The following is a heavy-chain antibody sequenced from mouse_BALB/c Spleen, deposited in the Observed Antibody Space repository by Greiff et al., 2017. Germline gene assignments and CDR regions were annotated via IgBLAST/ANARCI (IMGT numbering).Heavy chain of an antibody. CDR3: ARSFHYYGSSFLDY. V-gene: IGHV1-9*01. J-gene: IGHJ2*01. CDR1: GYTFSSYW. Sequence: QVQLQQSGAELMKPGASVKISCKATGYTFSSYWIEWVKQRPGHGLEWIGEILPGSGSTNYNEKFKGKATFTADTSSNTAYMQLSSLTSEDSAVYYCARSFHYYGSSFLDYWGQGTTLTVSS. CDR2: ILPGSGST. D-gene: IGHD1-1*01.